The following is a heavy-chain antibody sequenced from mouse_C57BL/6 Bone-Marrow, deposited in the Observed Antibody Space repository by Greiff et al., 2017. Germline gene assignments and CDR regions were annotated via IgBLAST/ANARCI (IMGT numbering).Heavy chain of an antibody. CDR1: GYTFTSYW. D-gene: IGHD2-3*01. CDR3: ARGLLRFAY. Sequence: QVQLQQSGAELVKPGASVKMSCKASGYTFTSYWITWVKQRPGQGLEWIGDIYPGSGSTNYNEKFKSKATLTVDTSSSTAYMQLSSLSSEDSAGYGCARGLLRFAYWGQGTLVTVSA. V-gene: IGHV1-55*01. J-gene: IGHJ3*01. CDR2: IYPGSGST.